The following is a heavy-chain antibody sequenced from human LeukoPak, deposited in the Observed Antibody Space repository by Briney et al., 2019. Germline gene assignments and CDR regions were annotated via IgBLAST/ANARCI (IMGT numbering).Heavy chain of an antibody. J-gene: IGHJ3*02. Sequence: GGFLRLSCAASGFTVSSNYMSWVRQAPGKGLEWVSVFYSGGSRYYADSVKGRLTISRDNSKNTLYFQMNSLRAEDTAVYYCARGTFYGGNSPFAFDIWGQGTIVTVSS. CDR3: ARGTFYGGNSPFAFDI. CDR2: FYSGGSR. D-gene: IGHD4-23*01. CDR1: GFTVSSNY. V-gene: IGHV3-53*01.